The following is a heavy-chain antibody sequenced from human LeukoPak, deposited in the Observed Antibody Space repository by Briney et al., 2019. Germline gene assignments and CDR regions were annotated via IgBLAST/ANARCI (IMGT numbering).Heavy chain of an antibody. CDR1: AFTFHDYA. CDR2: ISWDGGST. J-gene: IGHJ6*03. Sequence: GGSLRLSCAASAFTFHDYAMHWVRQPPGKGLEWVSFISWDGGSTYYADSVKGRFTISRDNYKNSLFLQLNSLRAEDTALYYCVRGPRYNKSVHYFHMDVWGKGTTVTVSS. D-gene: IGHD1-14*01. V-gene: IGHV3-43D*03. CDR3: VRGPRYNKSVHYFHMDV.